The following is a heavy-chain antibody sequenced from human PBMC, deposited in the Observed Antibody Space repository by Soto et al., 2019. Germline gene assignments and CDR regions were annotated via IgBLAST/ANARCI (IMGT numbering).Heavy chain of an antibody. V-gene: IGHV1-18*01. CDR2: ISTDKGKT. Sequence: QVQLVQSGPEVKKPGASVKVFCKTSGYTFTSFGISWVRQAPGQGLEWMGWISTDKGKTNYAQKFQGRVTMTTDTSTSTAYMELRRLRSDDTAVYYCATRSPAFDYWGQGTLVTVSS. CDR1: GYTFTSFG. CDR3: ATRSPAFDY. J-gene: IGHJ4*02.